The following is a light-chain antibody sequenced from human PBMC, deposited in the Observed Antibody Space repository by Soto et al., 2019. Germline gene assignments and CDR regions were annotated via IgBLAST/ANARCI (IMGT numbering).Light chain of an antibody. Sequence: IQLTQSPSSLSASVGDRVTITCRASQGIGSYLAWYQQRPGKAPKLLISAVSTLQSGVPSRFSGSGSGTDFTLTNSSLQPEDFATYYCQQLDNYPITFGQGTRLEIK. J-gene: IGKJ5*01. CDR3: QQLDNYPIT. CDR1: QGIGSY. CDR2: AVS. V-gene: IGKV1-9*01.